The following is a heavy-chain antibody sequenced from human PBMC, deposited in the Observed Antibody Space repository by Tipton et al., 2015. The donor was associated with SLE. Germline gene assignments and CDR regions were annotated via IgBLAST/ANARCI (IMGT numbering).Heavy chain of an antibody. Sequence: LRLSCTVSGGSISSGSYYWSWIRQPAGKGLEWIGYIYTSGSTNYNPSLKSRVTISVDTSKNQFSLKLSSVTAADTAVYYCARDLTIFGGGVDYWGQGTLVTVSS. CDR3: ARDLTIFGGGVDY. V-gene: IGHV4-61*09. CDR1: GGSISSGSYY. J-gene: IGHJ4*02. CDR2: IYTSGST. D-gene: IGHD3-3*01.